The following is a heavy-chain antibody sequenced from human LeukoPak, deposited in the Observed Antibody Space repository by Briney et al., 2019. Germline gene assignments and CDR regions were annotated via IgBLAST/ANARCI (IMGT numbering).Heavy chain of an antibody. CDR1: GYTFISYG. J-gene: IGHJ6*03. D-gene: IGHD4-17*01. V-gene: IGHV1-18*01. Sequence: ASVKVSCKASGYTFISYGTSWVRQAPGQGLEWMGWISAYNGNTNYAQKFQGRVTMTTDTSTSTAYMELRSLRSDDTAVYYCARRGGKNYGDYVVYYYYMDVWGKGTTVTVSS. CDR3: ARRGGKNYGDYVVYYYYMDV. CDR2: ISAYNGNT.